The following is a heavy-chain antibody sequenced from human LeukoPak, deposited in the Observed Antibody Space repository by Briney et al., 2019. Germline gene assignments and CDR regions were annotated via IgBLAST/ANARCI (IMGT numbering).Heavy chain of an antibody. CDR1: GFTAGNNY. CDR3: ASSLYSGSPTKTFDY. J-gene: IGHJ4*02. Sequence: PGGSLRLSCAASGFTAGNNYMTWVRQAPGKGLEWVSVIYSGGTTYYADSVKGRFTISRDSSRNTLYHQMNSLRAEDTAVYYCASSLYSGSPTKTFDYWGQGTLVTVSS. D-gene: IGHD3-10*01. V-gene: IGHV3-53*01. CDR2: IYSGGTT.